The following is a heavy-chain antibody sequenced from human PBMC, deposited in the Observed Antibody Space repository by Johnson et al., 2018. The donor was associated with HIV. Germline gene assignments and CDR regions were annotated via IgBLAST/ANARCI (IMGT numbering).Heavy chain of an antibody. CDR3: ARQLGSAAFNI. D-gene: IGHD7-27*01. CDR1: GFTVSTNY. CDR2: IYTGGST. J-gene: IGHJ3*02. V-gene: IGHV3-66*02. Sequence: VQLVESGGGLVHPGGSLRLSCAASGFTVSTNYMSWVRQAPGKGLEWVSLIYTGGSTFYADSVKGRFTISRDNSKNALYLQMNSLRAEDTAVYYCARQLGSAAFNIWGQGTMVTVSS.